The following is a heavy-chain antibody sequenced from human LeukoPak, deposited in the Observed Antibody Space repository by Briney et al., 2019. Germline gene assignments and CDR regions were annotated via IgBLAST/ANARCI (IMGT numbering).Heavy chain of an antibody. CDR2: IYYSGST. CDR1: GGSISSSSYY. J-gene: IGHJ4*02. D-gene: IGHD3-22*01. V-gene: IGHV4-39*01. CDR3: ARLGPDSSGYYNFDY. Sequence: TTSETLSLTCTVSGGSISSSSYYWGWIRQPPGKGLEWIGSIYYSGSTYYNPSLKSRVTISVDTSKNQFSLKLSSVTAADTAVYYCARLGPDSSGYYNFDYWGQGTLVTVSS.